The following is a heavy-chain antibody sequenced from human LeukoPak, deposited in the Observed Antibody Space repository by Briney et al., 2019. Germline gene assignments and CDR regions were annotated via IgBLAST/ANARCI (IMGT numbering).Heavy chain of an antibody. V-gene: IGHV5-51*01. Sequence: GESLKISCKHSEYSFPNYCIGWVRQMPGKGLEWMGIIYPGDSDTRYSPSFQGQVTISADKSISTAYLQWSSLKASDTAMYYCARQTKDSGSYLSDYWGQGTLVTVSS. D-gene: IGHD1-26*01. CDR2: IYPGDSDT. CDR1: EYSFPNYC. J-gene: IGHJ4*02. CDR3: ARQTKDSGSYLSDY.